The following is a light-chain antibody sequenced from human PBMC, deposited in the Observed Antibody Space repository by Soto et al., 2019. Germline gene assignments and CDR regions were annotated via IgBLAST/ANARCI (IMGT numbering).Light chain of an antibody. V-gene: IGLV2-11*01. Sequence: QSALTQPSSVSGTTGQTITISCTGTSSPVGGYHYVSWYQQFHGQAPKLMIYTVSQRHSGVPDRFSGSESGNTASLTISGLQADDEAYYYCCSYAGRYTYVFGTGTKVTVL. CDR3: CSYAGRYTYV. J-gene: IGLJ1*01. CDR2: TVS. CDR1: SSPVGGYHY.